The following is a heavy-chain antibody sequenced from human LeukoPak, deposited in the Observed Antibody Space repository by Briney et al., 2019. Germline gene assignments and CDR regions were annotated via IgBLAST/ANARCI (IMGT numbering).Heavy chain of an antibody. D-gene: IGHD3-22*01. CDR1: GGSMRSYY. Sequence: SETLSLTCTVSGGSMRSYYWSWIRQPPGKGLEWIGYIYYSGTTKYNPSLKSRVTISVDTSKDQFSLKLSSVTAADTAVYYCATGGDTIGYFQYIDYWGQGILVTVSS. V-gene: IGHV4-59*08. J-gene: IGHJ4*02. CDR2: IYYSGTT. CDR3: ATGGDTIGYFQYIDY.